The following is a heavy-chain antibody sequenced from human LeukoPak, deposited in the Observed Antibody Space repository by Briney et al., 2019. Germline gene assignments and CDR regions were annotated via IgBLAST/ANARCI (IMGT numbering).Heavy chain of an antibody. J-gene: IGHJ6*02. Sequence: SETLSLTCTVSGVSISSGDYYWSWLRQPPGKGLEWIGYIYYSGSTYYNPSLKSRLTMSVDTSKNQFSLKLSSVTAADTAVYYCARGGTVTTRSNGMDVWGQGTTVTVSS. V-gene: IGHV4-30-4*01. D-gene: IGHD4-17*01. CDR3: ARGGTVTTRSNGMDV. CDR1: GVSISSGDYY. CDR2: IYYSGST.